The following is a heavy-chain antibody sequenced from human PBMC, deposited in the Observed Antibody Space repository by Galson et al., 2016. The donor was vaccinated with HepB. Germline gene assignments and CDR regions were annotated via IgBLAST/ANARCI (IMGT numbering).Heavy chain of an antibody. Sequence: SLRLSCAASGFTFSDFYMTWIRQSPGKGLEWLSYISGFSTMIHYSESVKGRFTISRDNAKNSLYLEMDSLRADDTAVYYCARNWNYFDSWGQGTLVAVSS. CDR2: ISGFSTMI. CDR1: GFTFSDFY. V-gene: IGHV3-11*01. D-gene: IGHD1-1*01. CDR3: ARNWNYFDS. J-gene: IGHJ4*02.